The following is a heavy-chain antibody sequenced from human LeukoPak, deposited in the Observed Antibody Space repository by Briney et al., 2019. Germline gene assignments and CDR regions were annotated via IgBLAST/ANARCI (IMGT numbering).Heavy chain of an antibody. Sequence: GRSLRRSCAASGFTFSTYAMHWVRQAPGKGLEWVAVISYDGSSKYYADSVKGRFTISRDNSKNTLYLQMNSLRAEDTAVYYCARERRELRSYFDYWGQGTLVTVSS. J-gene: IGHJ4*03. CDR1: GFTFSTYA. V-gene: IGHV3-30*04. CDR3: ARERRELRSYFDY. CDR2: ISYDGSSK. D-gene: IGHD1-26*01.